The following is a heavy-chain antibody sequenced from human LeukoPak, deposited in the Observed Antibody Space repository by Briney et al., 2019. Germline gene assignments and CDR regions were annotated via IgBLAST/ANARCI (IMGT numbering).Heavy chain of an antibody. Sequence: SVKVSCKASGGTFSSYAISWVRQAPGQGLEWMGRIIPIFGTANYAQKFQGRVTITTDESTSTAYMELSSLRSEDTAVYYCARDGLVVAGTYNWFDPWGQGTLVTVSS. CDR1: GGTFSSYA. D-gene: IGHD2-15*01. J-gene: IGHJ5*02. CDR2: IIPIFGTA. CDR3: ARDGLVVAGTYNWFDP. V-gene: IGHV1-69*05.